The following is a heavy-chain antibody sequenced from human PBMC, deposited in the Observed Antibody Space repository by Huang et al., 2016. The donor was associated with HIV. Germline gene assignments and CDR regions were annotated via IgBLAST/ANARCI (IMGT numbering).Heavy chain of an antibody. J-gene: IGHJ4*02. V-gene: IGHV2-5*02. CDR3: VHRLRYGKWYVDY. CDR1: GFSLNSSGVA. CDR2: IYWDNEE. Sequence: QITLKESGPTLVKPTQTLTLTCTFYGFSLNSSGVAVGWIRQPPGKALEWLALIYWDNEERFSPSLKTRRTITKDTPKNEVVLTMTNMDPVDTATYYCVHRLRYGKWYVDYWGQGVLVTVSS. D-gene: IGHD6-13*01.